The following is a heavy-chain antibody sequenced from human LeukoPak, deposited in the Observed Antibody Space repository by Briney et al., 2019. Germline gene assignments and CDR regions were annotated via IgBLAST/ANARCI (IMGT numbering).Heavy chain of an antibody. CDR1: GFTFSSYW. V-gene: IGHV3-74*01. CDR2: INSDGSST. J-gene: IGHJ6*02. Sequence: GGSLRLSCAASGFTFSSYWMHWVRQAPGKGLVWVSRINSDGSSTSYADSVKGRFTISRDNAKNTLYLQMNSLRAEDTAVYYCARDRTILPPGFGSYGMDVWGQGTTVTVSS. CDR3: ARDRTILPPGFGSYGMDV. D-gene: IGHD1-26*01.